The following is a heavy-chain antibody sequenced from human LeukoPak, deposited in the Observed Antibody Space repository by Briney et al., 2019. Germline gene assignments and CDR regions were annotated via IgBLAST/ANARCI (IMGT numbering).Heavy chain of an antibody. J-gene: IGHJ4*02. D-gene: IGHD3-22*01. Sequence: PGGSLRLSCAASGFTFSNYWMHWVRQAPGKGLVWVSHINSDGSRTNYAASVKGRFTISRDNAKNTLYLQMNSLRADDSAVYYCARDRAPSGFYLGDFYYWGQGALVTVSS. V-gene: IGHV3-74*01. CDR3: ARDRAPSGFYLGDFYY. CDR2: INSDGSRT. CDR1: GFTFSNYW.